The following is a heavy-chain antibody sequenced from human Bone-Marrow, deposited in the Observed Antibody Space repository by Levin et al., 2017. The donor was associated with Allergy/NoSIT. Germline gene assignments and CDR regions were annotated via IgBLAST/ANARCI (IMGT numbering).Heavy chain of an antibody. V-gene: IGHV3-23*01. Sequence: PGGSLRLSCAASGFTFSSYSMTWVRQAPGKGLEWVSVISGGGGTTYYADSVKGRFTMSRDNSKNTLYLQMNSVRAEDTAVYYCAREPAYCRGDCYSLSDYWGQGTLVTVSS. CDR2: ISGGGGTT. D-gene: IGHD2-21*02. J-gene: IGHJ4*02. CDR3: AREPAYCRGDCYSLSDY. CDR1: GFTFSSYS.